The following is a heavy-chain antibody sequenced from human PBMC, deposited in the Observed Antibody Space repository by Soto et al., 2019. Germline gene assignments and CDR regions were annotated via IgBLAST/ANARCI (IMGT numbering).Heavy chain of an antibody. D-gene: IGHD5-18*01. CDR3: ARDIFETAIDSPLVFDX. Sequence: ASVKVSCKASGYTFTSYGISWVRQAPGQGFEWMGWISAYNGNTNYAQKLQGRVTMTTDTSTSTAYMELRSLRSDDTAVYYCARDIFETAIDSPLVFDXWGQGTLVTVSS. V-gene: IGHV1-18*01. J-gene: IGHJ4*02. CDR1: GYTFTSYG. CDR2: ISAYNGNT.